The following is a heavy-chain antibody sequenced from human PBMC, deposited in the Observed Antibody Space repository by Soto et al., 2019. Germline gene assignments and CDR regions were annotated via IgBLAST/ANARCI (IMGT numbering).Heavy chain of an antibody. Sequence: LSLTFTVSGGSISIYYWSWIRQPPGKGLEWIGYIYYSGSTNYNPSLKSRVTISVDTSKNQFSLKLSSVTAADTAVYYCARIGWAENYDILTGGYYYYYYMDVWGKGTTVTVSS. CDR3: ARIGWAENYDILTGGYYYYYYMDV. CDR2: IYYSGST. J-gene: IGHJ6*03. V-gene: IGHV4-59*08. CDR1: GGSISIYY. D-gene: IGHD3-9*01.